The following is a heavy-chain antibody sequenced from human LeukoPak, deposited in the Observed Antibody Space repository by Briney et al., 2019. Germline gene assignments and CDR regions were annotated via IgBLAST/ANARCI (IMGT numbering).Heavy chain of an antibody. CDR3: ARAYYYDSSGYHPIDY. CDR2: IYHSGST. CDR1: GGSISSGGYS. J-gene: IGHJ4*02. D-gene: IGHD3-22*01. V-gene: IGHV4-30-2*01. Sequence: PSQTLSLTCAVSGGSISSGGYSWSWLRQPPGKGLEWIGYIYHSGSTYYNPSLKSRVTISVDRSKNQFSLKLSSVTAADTAVYYCARAYYYDSSGYHPIDYWGQGTLVTVSS.